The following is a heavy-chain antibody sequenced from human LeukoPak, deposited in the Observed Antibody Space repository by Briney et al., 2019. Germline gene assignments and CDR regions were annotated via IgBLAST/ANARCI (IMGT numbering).Heavy chain of an antibody. CDR3: ARRNGWSYYFDY. V-gene: IGHV4-38-2*01. D-gene: IGHD6-19*01. CDR2: IYYSGST. CDR1: NYPITSDYY. J-gene: IGHJ4*02. Sequence: SETLSLTCAVSNYPITSDYYWVRIRQPPGKGLEWIGYIYYSGSTNYNPSLKSRVTISVDTSKNQFSLKLSSVTAADTAVYYCARRNGWSYYFDYWGQGTLVSVSS.